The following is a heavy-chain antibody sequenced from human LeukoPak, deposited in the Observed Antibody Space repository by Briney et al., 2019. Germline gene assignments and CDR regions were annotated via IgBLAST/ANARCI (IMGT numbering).Heavy chain of an antibody. CDR3: ARERDRGVTSPYFDH. CDR2: INSNGGST. CDR1: GFTFSSYA. D-gene: IGHD2-21*02. J-gene: IGHJ4*02. V-gene: IGHV3-64*01. Sequence: GGSLRLSCVVSGFTFSSYAMHWVRQAPGKGLEYASAINSNGGSTYYANSVKGRFTISRDNSKNTLYLQMGSLRVEDMAVYYCARERDRGVTSPYFDHWGQGTLVTVSS.